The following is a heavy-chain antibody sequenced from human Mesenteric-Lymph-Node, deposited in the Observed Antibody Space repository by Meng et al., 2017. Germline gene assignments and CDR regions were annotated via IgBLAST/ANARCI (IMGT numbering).Heavy chain of an antibody. CDR1: GGSFSGYY. CDR2: INNSGST. V-gene: IGHV4-34*01. Sequence: QGQLQQGGAGLLKPSATLSLTCAVYGGSFSGYYWSWIRQPPGKGLEWIGEINNSGSTNYNPSLKSRVTISVDTSNNQFSLKLSSVTAADTAVYYCARVGWRQWSFDLWGRGTLVTVSS. D-gene: IGHD5-18*01. CDR3: ARVGWRQWSFDL. J-gene: IGHJ2*01.